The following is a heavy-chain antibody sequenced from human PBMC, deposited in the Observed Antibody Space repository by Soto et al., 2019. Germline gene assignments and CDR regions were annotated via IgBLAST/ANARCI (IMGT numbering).Heavy chain of an antibody. J-gene: IGHJ4*02. D-gene: IGHD3-3*01. Sequence: SETLSLTCTVSGDSIITFYWSWIRQPPGKGLEWIGYIHYSGSTNYNPSLKSQVIMSVDTSKNQFSLKLSSLTAADTAGDFFGRLRPNLFDYWGQVTMVAVCS. CDR2: IHYSGST. V-gene: IGHV4-59*01. CDR1: GDSIITFY. CDR3: GRLRPNLFDY.